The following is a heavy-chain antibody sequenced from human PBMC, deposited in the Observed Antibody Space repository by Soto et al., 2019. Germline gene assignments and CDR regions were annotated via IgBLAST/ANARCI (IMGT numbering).Heavy chain of an antibody. J-gene: IGHJ5*02. CDR3: ARSEGYSYGFSEECFDP. D-gene: IGHD5-18*01. Sequence: QVQLVQSGAEVKKPGASVKVSCKASGYTFTSYAMHWVRQAPGQRLEWMGWINAGNGNTKYSQKFQGRVTITRDKSASTAYMELSSVRSEDTARYYCARSEGYSYGFSEECFDPWGQGTLVTVSS. V-gene: IGHV1-3*01. CDR1: GYTFTSYA. CDR2: INAGNGNT.